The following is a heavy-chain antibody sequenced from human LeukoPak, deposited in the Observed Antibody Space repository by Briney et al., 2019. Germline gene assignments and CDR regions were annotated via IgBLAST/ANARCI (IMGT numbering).Heavy chain of an antibody. CDR3: AKDRGPVGATRFDY. V-gene: IGHV3-23*01. CDR1: GFTFSSYA. CDR2: ISVSGGST. D-gene: IGHD1-26*01. Sequence: PGGSLRLSCAASGFTFSSYAMSWVRQAPGKGLEWVSAISVSGGSTYYADSVKGRFTISRDNSKNTLYLQMNSLRAEYTAVYYCAKDRGPVGATRFDYWGQGTLVTVSS. J-gene: IGHJ4*02.